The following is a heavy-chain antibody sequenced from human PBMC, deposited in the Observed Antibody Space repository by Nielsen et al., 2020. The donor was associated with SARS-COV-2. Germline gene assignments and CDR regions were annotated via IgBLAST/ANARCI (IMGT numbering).Heavy chain of an antibody. Sequence: SETLSLTCTVSGGSISSDGYYWSWIRQHTGKGLEWIGYIYHSGSTSYNPSLKSRLTIPVDTSQNRFFLRLNSVTSADTAVYYCARVRFHYVLWFDPWGQGTLVTVSS. D-gene: IGHD3-16*01. J-gene: IGHJ5*02. CDR2: IYHSGST. CDR3: ARVRFHYVLWFDP. V-gene: IGHV4-31*03. CDR1: GGSISSDGYY.